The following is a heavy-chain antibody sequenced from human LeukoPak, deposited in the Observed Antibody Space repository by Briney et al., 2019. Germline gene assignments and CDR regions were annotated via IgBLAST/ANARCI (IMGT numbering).Heavy chain of an antibody. V-gene: IGHV4-39*07. CDR1: GGSISSSSYY. J-gene: IGHJ3*02. Sequence: SETLSLTCTVSGGSISSSSYYWGWIRQPPGKGLEWIGSIYYSGSTYYNPSLKSRVTISVDTSKNQFSLKLSSVTAADTAVYYCARGVGSYCGGDCSHDAFDIWGQGTMVTVSS. CDR3: ARGVGSYCGGDCSHDAFDI. D-gene: IGHD2-21*02. CDR2: IYYSGST.